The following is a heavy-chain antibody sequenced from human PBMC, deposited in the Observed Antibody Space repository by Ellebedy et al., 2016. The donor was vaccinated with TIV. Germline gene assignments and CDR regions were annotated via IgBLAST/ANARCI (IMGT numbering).Heavy chain of an antibody. CDR1: GYTFMSYG. Sequence: AASVKVSCKAFGYTFMSYGISWVRHAPGQELEWMGWISPYNGITIYAQKFQGRVTMTADTPTSTAYMDLRSLGSDDTAMYSCARVTVLIRGSSIWSHSDFWGQGTLVTVSS. V-gene: IGHV1-18*01. CDR3: ARVTVLIRGSSIWSHSDF. J-gene: IGHJ4*02. CDR2: ISPYNGIT. D-gene: IGHD2-2*01.